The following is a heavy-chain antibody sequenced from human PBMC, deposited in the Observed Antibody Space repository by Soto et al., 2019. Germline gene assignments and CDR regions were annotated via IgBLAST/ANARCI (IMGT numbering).Heavy chain of an antibody. D-gene: IGHD2-21*01. V-gene: IGHV4-39*01. CDR1: GGSISTSRSY. J-gene: IGHJ5*02. CDR2: IFYSGST. CDR3: ARQPTTGDTDLWFDP. Sequence: QLQLLESGPGLVKASETLSLTCSVSGGSISTSRSYWAWIRQPPGKGLEWLANIFYSGSTFYNPSLASRVAVSVDTSKSEFSRKLRSVTAADTAVYYWARQPTTGDTDLWFDPWGQGTLVTVSS.